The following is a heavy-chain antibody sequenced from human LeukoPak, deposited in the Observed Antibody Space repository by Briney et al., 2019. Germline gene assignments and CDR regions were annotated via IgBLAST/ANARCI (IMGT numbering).Heavy chain of an antibody. V-gene: IGHV4-4*02. CDR1: GGSVINTNW. CDR2: VHLDGRT. D-gene: IGHD1-26*01. Sequence: SGTLSLTCGVSGGSVINTNWWTWVRQPPGKGLEWIGEVHLDGRTNYNPSLESRLTMSVDVSENQVSLKLTSVTAADTATYFCSRESGPFCPFGYWGQGTLVIVSS. J-gene: IGHJ4*02. CDR3: SRESGPFCPFGY.